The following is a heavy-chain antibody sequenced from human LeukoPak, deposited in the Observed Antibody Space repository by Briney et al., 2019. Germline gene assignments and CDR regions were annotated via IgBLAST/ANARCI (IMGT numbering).Heavy chain of an antibody. CDR3: ARCITMIAVGGSWFDP. CDR2: IIPIFGTA. Sequence: GASVKVSCKASGGTFSSYAISWVRQAPGQGLEWMGGIIPIFGTANYAQKFQGRVTITTGESTSTAYMELSSLRSEDTAVYYCARCITMIAVGGSWFDPWGQGTPVTVSS. J-gene: IGHJ5*02. CDR1: GGTFSSYA. D-gene: IGHD3-22*01. V-gene: IGHV1-69*05.